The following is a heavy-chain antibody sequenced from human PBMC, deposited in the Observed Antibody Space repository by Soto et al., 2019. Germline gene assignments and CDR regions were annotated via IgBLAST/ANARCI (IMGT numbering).Heavy chain of an antibody. CDR1: GFTFSTYG. Sequence: ESGGGVVQPGKSLRLSCAASGFTFSTYGIHWVRQAPGKGLEWVALISYDGGSKYHGDSVKGRFIISRDNSHNTVSLQMNSLRADDTAVYFCAKEQLAMTVVVADYFDSWGQGTLVTVSS. CDR3: AKEQLAMTVVVADYFDS. J-gene: IGHJ4*02. D-gene: IGHD3-22*01. V-gene: IGHV3-30*18. CDR2: ISYDGGSK.